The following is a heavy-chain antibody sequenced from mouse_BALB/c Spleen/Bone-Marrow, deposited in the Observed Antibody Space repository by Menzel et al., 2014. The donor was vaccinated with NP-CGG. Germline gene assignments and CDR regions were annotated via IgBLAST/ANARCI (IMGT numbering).Heavy chain of an antibody. V-gene: IGHV14-3*02. D-gene: IGHD2-12*01. CDR2: IDPANGNT. Sequence: EVQGVESGAELVKPGASVKLSCTASGFNIKDTYMHWVKQRPEQGLEWIGRIDPANGNTKYDPKFQDKATITADTSSNTAYLQLSCLTSEDTAVYYCANYCYGYYFDYWGQGTTLTVSS. CDR3: ANYCYGYYFDY. CDR1: GFNIKDTY. J-gene: IGHJ2*01.